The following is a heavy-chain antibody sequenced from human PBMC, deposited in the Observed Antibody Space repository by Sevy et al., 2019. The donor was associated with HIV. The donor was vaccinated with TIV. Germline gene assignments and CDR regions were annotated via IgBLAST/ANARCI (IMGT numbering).Heavy chain of an antibody. Sequence: SETLSLTCTVSGDSNGGTTDYWAWFRQPPGMELEWIGSVYYGVRAHYNWSLKSRFTISIESSKNQSSQKLTSVTSADTAVYYVARPGVSCGLRGGYQYAINLWGQGTTVTVSS. CDR1: GDSNGGTTDY. CDR2: VYYGVRA. V-gene: IGHV4-39*01. J-gene: IGHJ6*02. D-gene: IGHD6-19*01. CDR3: ARPGVSCGLRGGYQYAINL.